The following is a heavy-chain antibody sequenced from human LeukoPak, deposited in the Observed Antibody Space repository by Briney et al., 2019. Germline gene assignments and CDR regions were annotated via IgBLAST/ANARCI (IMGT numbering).Heavy chain of an antibody. D-gene: IGHD1-7*01. CDR1: GFTFSSYG. CDR3: ARGTRY. Sequence: GGSLRLSCAASGFTFSSYGMHWVRQAPGKGLEWVSVIYSGGSTYYADSVKGRFTISRHNSKNTLYLQMNSLRAEDMAVYYCARGTRYWGQGTLVTVSS. CDR2: IYSGGST. V-gene: IGHV3-NL1*01. J-gene: IGHJ4*02.